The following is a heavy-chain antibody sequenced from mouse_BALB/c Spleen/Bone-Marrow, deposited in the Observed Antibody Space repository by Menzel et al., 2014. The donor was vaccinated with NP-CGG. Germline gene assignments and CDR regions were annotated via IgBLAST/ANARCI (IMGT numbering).Heavy chain of an antibody. D-gene: IGHD2-4*01. CDR2: IYPGDGDT. CDR1: GYAFSNYG. J-gene: IGHJ4*01. V-gene: IGHV1-80*01. CDR3: ASVYDYGRGYAMDY. Sequence: QVQLQQSGAEAMRPGSSVNISCKASGYAFSNYGMNWVKQRPGQGLEWIGQIYPGDGDTNYNGKFKGRVTLTADKSSSTAYMQLSSLTSEDSAVYFCASVYDYGRGYAMDYWGQGTSVTVSS.